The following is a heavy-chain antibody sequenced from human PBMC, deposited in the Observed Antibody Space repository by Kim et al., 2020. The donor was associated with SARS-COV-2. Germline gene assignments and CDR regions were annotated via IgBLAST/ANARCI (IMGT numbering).Heavy chain of an antibody. D-gene: IGHD3-10*01. CDR2: GKVGYT. CDR3: AKGGSI. Sequence: GKVGYTYYAAAVKGRFTHSRENSKNTLYLQMNSLRAEDTAVYYCAKGGSIWGQGTMVTVSS. V-gene: IGHV3-23*01. J-gene: IGHJ3*02.